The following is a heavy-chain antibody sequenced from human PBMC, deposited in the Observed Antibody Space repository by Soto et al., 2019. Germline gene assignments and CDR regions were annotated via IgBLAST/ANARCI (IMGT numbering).Heavy chain of an antibody. V-gene: IGHV4-30-4*08. CDR2: IYYSGST. CDR3: ARPLQLAVSGFDP. CDR1: GGSISSGVYY. Sequence: SETLSLTCTVSGGSISSGVYYWIWIRQHPGKVLDWIGYIYYSGSTYYNPSLKSRVTISVDTSKNQISLRLSSVTAADTAVYYCARPLQLAVSGFDPWGQGTLVTVSS. D-gene: IGHD3-3*02. J-gene: IGHJ5*02.